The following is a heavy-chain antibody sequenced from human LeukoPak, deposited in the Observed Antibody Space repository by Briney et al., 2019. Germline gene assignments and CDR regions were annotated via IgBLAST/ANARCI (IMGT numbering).Heavy chain of an antibody. CDR3: ARPNDYYGSGSYLYYFDY. V-gene: IGHV4-39*01. CDR2: IYYSGST. D-gene: IGHD3-10*01. CDR1: GGSISSSSYY. Sequence: SETLSLTCTVSGGSISSSSYYWGWIRQPPGKGLEWIGSIYYSGSTYYNPSLKSRVTISVDTSKNQFALKLSSVTAADTALYYCARPNDYYGSGSYLYYFDYWGPGTLVTVSS. J-gene: IGHJ4*02.